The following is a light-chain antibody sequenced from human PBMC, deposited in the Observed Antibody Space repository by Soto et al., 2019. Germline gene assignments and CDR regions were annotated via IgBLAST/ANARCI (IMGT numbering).Light chain of an antibody. CDR1: SSDVGDYDY. J-gene: IGLJ1*01. V-gene: IGLV2-8*01. CDR3: SSYAGSNDYV. CDR2: EVS. Sequence: QSALTQPPSASGSPGQSSTISCPETSSDVGDYDYVSWYQHHPGKAPKLMIYEVSKRPSGVPARFSGSKYGNTASLTVSGLQAEDEADYYCSSYAGSNDYVFGTGTKVTVL.